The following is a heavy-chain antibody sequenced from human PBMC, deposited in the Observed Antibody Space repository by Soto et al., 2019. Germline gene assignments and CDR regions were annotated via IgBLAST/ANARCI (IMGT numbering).Heavy chain of an antibody. CDR1: GFTFSSYG. J-gene: IGHJ4*02. CDR2: IWYDGSNK. V-gene: IGHV3-33*01. CDR3: AREGSREITMVRGVIFFDY. Sequence: GGSLRLSCAASGFTFSSYGMHWVRQAPGKGLEWVAVIWYDGSNKYYADSVKGRFTISRDNSKNTLYLQMNSLRAEDTAVYYCAREGSREITMVRGVIFFDYWGQGTLVTVSS. D-gene: IGHD3-10*01.